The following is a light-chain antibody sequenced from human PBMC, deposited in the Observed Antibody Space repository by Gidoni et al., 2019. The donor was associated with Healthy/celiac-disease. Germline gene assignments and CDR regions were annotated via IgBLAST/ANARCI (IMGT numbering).Light chain of an antibody. Sequence: EIVLTQSPATLSLSPGERATLSCRASQSVSSYLAWYQQKPGQAPRLLIYDASNRATGIPARFSGSGSGTDFTLTISSLEPEDFAVYYCQQRSNWPLFTFXHXTRLEIK. V-gene: IGKV3-11*01. CDR1: QSVSSY. J-gene: IGKJ5*01. CDR2: DAS. CDR3: QQRSNWPLFT.